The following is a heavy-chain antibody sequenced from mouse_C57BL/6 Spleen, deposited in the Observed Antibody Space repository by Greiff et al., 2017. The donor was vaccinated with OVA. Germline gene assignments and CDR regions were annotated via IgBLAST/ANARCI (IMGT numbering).Heavy chain of an antibody. Sequence: QVTLKVSGAELVKPGASVKISCKASGYAFSSYWMNWVKQRPGKGLEWIGQIYPGDGDTNYNGKFKGKATLTADKSSSTAYMQLSSLTSEDSAVYFCAREGYGSSLAWFAYWGQGTLVTVSA. J-gene: IGHJ3*01. D-gene: IGHD1-1*01. CDR1: GYAFSSYW. V-gene: IGHV1-80*01. CDR3: AREGYGSSLAWFAY. CDR2: IYPGDGDT.